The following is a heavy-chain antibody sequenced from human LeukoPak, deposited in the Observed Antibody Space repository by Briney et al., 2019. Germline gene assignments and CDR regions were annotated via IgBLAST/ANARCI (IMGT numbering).Heavy chain of an antibody. Sequence: PGTLSLTCAFSGYSFSIGYYWGGIRQPPGKGREWIGSIYHSGSTYYNPSLKSRVTISVDTSKNQFSLKLSSVTAADTAVYYCYQRYNWNDDYWGQGTLVTVSS. CDR3: YQRYNWNDDY. V-gene: IGHV4-38-2*01. CDR2: IYHSGST. CDR1: GYSFSIGYY. D-gene: IGHD1-1*01. J-gene: IGHJ4*02.